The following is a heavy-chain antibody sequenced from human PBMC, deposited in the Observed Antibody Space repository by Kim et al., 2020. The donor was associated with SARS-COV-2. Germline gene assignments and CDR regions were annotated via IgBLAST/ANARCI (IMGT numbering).Heavy chain of an antibody. J-gene: IGHJ4*02. Sequence: GGSLRLSCTASGSSLGDYVMTWVRQAPGKGLEWVGFIRSKVYGGTTEYAASVRGRFTISRDDSKNIAYLQMNSLSTEDTAMYYCTSASDYVWGNYRYFYFDYWGQGILVTVSS. CDR1: GSSLGDYV. CDR2: IRSKVYGGTT. CDR3: TSASDYVWGNYRYFYFDY. D-gene: IGHD3-16*02. V-gene: IGHV3-49*04.